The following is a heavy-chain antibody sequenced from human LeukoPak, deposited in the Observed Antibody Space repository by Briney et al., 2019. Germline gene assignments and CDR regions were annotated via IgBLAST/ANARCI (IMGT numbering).Heavy chain of an antibody. Sequence: PGRSLRLSCAASGFTFSSYSMNWVPQAPGKGLEWVSYISSSSSTIYYADSVKGRFTISRDNAKNSLYLQMNSLRAEDTAVYYCARRAVAGPFDYWGQGTLVTVSS. D-gene: IGHD6-19*01. J-gene: IGHJ4*02. V-gene: IGHV3-48*01. CDR2: ISSSSSTI. CDR3: ARRAVAGPFDY. CDR1: GFTFSSYS.